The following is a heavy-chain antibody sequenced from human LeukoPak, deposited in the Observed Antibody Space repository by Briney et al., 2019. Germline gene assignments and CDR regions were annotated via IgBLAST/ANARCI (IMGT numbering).Heavy chain of an antibody. Sequence: QPGGSLRLSCAASGFTVSGNYMTWVRQAPGKGLEWVSLIYSGGSTYYADSVNGRFTISRDDSKNTLYLQMNSLRTEDTAVYYCARAGLTARRGGCFDFWGQGALVTVSS. CDR3: ARAGLTARRGGCFDF. CDR2: IYSGGST. V-gene: IGHV3-66*02. CDR1: GFTVSGNY. D-gene: IGHD6-6*01. J-gene: IGHJ4*02.